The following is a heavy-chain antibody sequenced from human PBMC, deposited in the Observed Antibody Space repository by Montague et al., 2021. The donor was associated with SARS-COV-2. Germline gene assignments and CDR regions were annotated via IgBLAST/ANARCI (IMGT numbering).Heavy chain of an antibody. CDR2: IYYSGST. Sequence: SETRSLTCTVSGGSISSSSYYWGWIRQPPGKGLEWIGSIYYSGSTYYNPSLKSRVTISVDTSKNQFSLKLSSVTAADTAVYHCARVGRQQLVRLSGMDVWGQGTTVTVSS. V-gene: IGHV4-39*07. CDR3: ARVGRQQLVRLSGMDV. CDR1: GGSISSSSYY. J-gene: IGHJ6*02. D-gene: IGHD6-13*01.